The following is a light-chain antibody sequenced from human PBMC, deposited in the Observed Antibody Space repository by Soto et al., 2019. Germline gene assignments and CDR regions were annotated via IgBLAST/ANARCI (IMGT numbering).Light chain of an antibody. CDR1: TGAVTSGHY. J-gene: IGLJ3*02. CDR3: LLSYSGARV. Sequence: QAVVTQEPSLTVSPGGTVTLTCGSSTGAVTSGHYPYRFQQKPGQAPRTLIYDTSNKHSWTPARCSGSLLGGKAALTLSGAQALYEDEFYCLLSYSGARVFGGGTQLTVL. CDR2: DTS. V-gene: IGLV7-46*01.